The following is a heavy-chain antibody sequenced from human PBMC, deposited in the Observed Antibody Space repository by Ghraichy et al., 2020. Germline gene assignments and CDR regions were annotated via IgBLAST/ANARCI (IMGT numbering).Heavy chain of an antibody. J-gene: IGHJ4*02. Sequence: LTCVASGFTFYSYAMSWVRQAPGEGLEWVSSIGSNGGDTYYADSVKGRFTISRDNSKNMLNLQMNSLRAEDTAVYYCAKRSYTGSYYFDSWGQGTLVTVSS. CDR1: GFTFYSYA. D-gene: IGHD1-26*01. CDR2: IGSNGGDT. CDR3: AKRSYTGSYYFDS. V-gene: IGHV3-23*01.